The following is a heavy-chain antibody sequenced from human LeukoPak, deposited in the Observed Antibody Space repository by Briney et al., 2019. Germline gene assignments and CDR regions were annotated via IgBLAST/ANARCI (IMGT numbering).Heavy chain of an antibody. CDR2: IYFNGGT. CDR3: ARGIAANMDY. CDR1: GVSISTSSYY. D-gene: IGHD6-25*01. Sequence: SETLSLTCTVSGVSISTSSYYWGWIRQPPGKGLEWIAKIYFNGGTAYNPSLKSRVAIFVETSKNQFSLKVSSVTAADTAVYYCARGIAANMDYWGQGTLVTVSS. J-gene: IGHJ4*02. V-gene: IGHV4-39*01.